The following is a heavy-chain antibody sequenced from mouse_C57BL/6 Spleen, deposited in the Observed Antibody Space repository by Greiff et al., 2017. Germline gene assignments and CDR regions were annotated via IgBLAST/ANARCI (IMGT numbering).Heavy chain of an antibody. V-gene: IGHV5-4*01. D-gene: IGHD2-2*01. CDR3: ARDGYDLYYFDY. Sequence: EVQVVESGGGLVKPGGSLKLSCAASGFTFSSYAMSWVRQTPEKRLEWVATISDGGSYTYYPDNVKGRFTISRDNAKNNLYLQMSHLKSEDTAMYYCARDGYDLYYFDYWGQGTTLTVSS. J-gene: IGHJ2*01. CDR2: ISDGGSYT. CDR1: GFTFSSYA.